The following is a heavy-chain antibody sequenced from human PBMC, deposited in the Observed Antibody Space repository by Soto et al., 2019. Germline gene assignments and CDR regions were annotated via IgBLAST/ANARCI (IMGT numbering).Heavy chain of an antibody. J-gene: IGHJ4*02. CDR1: GGSISSGGYS. D-gene: IGHD6-6*01. CDR3: ARGAASRAAPCYVDY. Sequence: QLQLQESGSGLVKPSQTLSLTCAVSGGSISSGGYSWSWIRQPPGKGLEWKGYIYHSGSTYYSPSIKTRVTMSLDSSTDQFSLKLSSVTAAATAVYYCARGAASRAAPCYVDYWGQGTLVTVSS. CDR2: IYHSGST. V-gene: IGHV4-30-2*01.